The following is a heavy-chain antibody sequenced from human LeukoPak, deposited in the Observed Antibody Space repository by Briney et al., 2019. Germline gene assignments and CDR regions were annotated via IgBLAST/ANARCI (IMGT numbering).Heavy chain of an antibody. CDR3: ARPKSKYDSSGYYPLDY. CDR1: GGTFSSYA. J-gene: IGHJ4*02. D-gene: IGHD3-22*01. CDR2: IIPIFGTA. Sequence: ASVKVSCKASGGTFSSYAISWVRQAPGQGLEWMGGIIPIFGTANYAQKFQGRVTITADESTSTAYMELSSLRSEDTAVYYCARPKSKYDSSGYYPLDYWGQGTLVTVSS. V-gene: IGHV1-69*01.